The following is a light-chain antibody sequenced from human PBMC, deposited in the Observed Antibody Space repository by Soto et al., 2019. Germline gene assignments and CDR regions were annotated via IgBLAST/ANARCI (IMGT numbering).Light chain of an antibody. CDR1: SSDVGGYNY. V-gene: IGLV2-11*01. Sequence: QSVLTQPRSVSGSPGQSVTISCTGTSSDVGGYNYVSWYQQHPGKAPKLMIYDVSKRPSGVSNRFSGSKTGNTASLTISGLQAEDEAHYYCCSFAGSSTFVFGTGTKVTVL. CDR3: CSFAGSSTFV. CDR2: DVS. J-gene: IGLJ1*01.